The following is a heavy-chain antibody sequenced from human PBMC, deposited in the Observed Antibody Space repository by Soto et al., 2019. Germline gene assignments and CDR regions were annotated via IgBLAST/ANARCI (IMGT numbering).Heavy chain of an antibody. V-gene: IGHV2-5*02. J-gene: IGHJ4*02. CDR3: ARMGQYYDILTGYWSGYYFDY. CDR1: GFSLSTNGVG. D-gene: IGHD3-9*01. CDR2: IYWDDDK. Sequence: GSGPTLVNPTQTLTLTCTCSGFSLSTNGVGVGWIRQPPGKALEWLALIYWDDDKRYSPSLKTRLTITKDTSKNQVVLTMTNMDPVDTATYYCARMGQYYDILTGYWSGYYFDYWGQGILVTVSS.